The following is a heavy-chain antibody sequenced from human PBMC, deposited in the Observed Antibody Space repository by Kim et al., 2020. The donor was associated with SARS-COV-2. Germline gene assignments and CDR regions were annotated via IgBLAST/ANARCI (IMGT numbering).Heavy chain of an antibody. D-gene: IGHD3-3*01. CDR3: ASYDSWSAPALFDF. CDR2: IFYTGTT. V-gene: IGHV4-39*02. CDR1: GGSISNSNHY. Sequence: SETLSLTCTVSGGSISNSNHYWVWIRQPPGKGLEWIGSIFYTGTTYYGSSLKSRVTISVDTSKNHFSLKLSSVTAADTAVYYCASYDSWSAPALFDFWGQGTLVTVSS. J-gene: IGHJ4*02.